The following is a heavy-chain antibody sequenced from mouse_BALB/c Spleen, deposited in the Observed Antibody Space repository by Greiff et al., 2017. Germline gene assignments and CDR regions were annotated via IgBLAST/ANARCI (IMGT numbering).Heavy chain of an antibody. V-gene: IGHV1-15*01. CDR2: IDPETGGT. Sequence: VQLQQSGAELVRPGASVTLSCKASGYTFTDYEMHWVKQTPVHGLEWIGAIDPETGGTAYNQKFKGKATLTADKSSSTAYMELRSLTSEDSAVYYCTSPYYFDYWGQGTTLTVSS. CDR3: TSPYYFDY. J-gene: IGHJ2*01. CDR1: GYTFTDYE.